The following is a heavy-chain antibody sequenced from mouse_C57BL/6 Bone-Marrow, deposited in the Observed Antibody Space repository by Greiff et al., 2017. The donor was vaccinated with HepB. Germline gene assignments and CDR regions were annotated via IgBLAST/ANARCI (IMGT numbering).Heavy chain of an antibody. V-gene: IGHV5-4*01. J-gene: IGHJ4*01. CDR1: GFTFSSYA. CDR3: ARDYPYYAMDY. Sequence: EVHLVESGGGLVKPGGSLKLSCAASGFTFSSYAMSWVRQTPEKRLEWVATISDGGSYTYYPDNVKGRFTISRDNATNNLYLQMSHLKSEDTAMYNCARDYPYYAMDYWGQGTSVTVSS. CDR2: ISDGGSYT.